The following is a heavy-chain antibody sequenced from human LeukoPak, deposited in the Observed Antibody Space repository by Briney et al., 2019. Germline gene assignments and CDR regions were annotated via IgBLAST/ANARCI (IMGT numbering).Heavy chain of an antibody. CDR1: GGSFSGYY. CDR2: INHSGST. V-gene: IGHV4-34*01. CDR3: ARGRVWGLVRGVKYDY. J-gene: IGHJ4*02. D-gene: IGHD3-10*01. Sequence: SETLSLTCAVYGGSFSGYYWSWIRQPPGKGLEWIGEINHSGSTNYNPSLKSRVTISVDTSKNQFSLKLSSVTAADTAVHYCARGRVWGLVRGVKYDYWGQGTLVTVSS.